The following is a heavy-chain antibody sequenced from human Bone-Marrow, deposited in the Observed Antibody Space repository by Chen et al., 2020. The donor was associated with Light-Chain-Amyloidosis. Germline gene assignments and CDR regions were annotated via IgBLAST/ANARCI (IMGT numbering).Heavy chain of an antibody. J-gene: IGHJ6*02. V-gene: IGHV3-23*01. CDR3: AKRPPYPSIYGMDV. Sequence: VQLLESGGGLVQPGGSLRLSCAASGFTFSSYAMSWVRQAPGKGLEWVSGISGSGGSTYYADXVXXXXXXXXXXXXXXXXXXXXXXXXXXXXXXXCAKRPPYPSIYGMDVWGQGTTVTVSS. CDR2: ISGSGGST. D-gene: IGHD1-1*01. CDR1: GFTFSSYA.